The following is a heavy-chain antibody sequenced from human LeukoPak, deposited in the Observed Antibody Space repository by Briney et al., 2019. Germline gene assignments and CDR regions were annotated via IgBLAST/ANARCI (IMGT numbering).Heavy chain of an antibody. V-gene: IGHV4-39*07. CDR1: GGSISSSSYY. CDR3: ARDEHGSGSYQNWFDP. D-gene: IGHD3-10*01. Sequence: SETLSLTCTVSGGSISSSSYYWGWIRQPPGKGLEWIGSIYYSGSTYYNPSLKSRVTISVDTSKNQFSLKLSSVTAADTAVYYCARDEHGSGSYQNWFDPWGQGTLVTVSS. J-gene: IGHJ5*02. CDR2: IYYSGST.